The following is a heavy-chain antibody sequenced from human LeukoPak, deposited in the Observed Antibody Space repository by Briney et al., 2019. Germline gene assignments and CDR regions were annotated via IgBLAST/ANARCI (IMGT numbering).Heavy chain of an antibody. D-gene: IGHD5-18*01. Sequence: GGSLRLSCAASGFTFSDYNMRWIRQAPGKGLEWVSSISGSGSTKYYADSVKGRFTISRDNAKNSLFLQMNSLRAEDTAVYYCARGLTRGYSYGYFDYWGQGTLVTVSS. CDR1: GFTFSDYN. CDR2: ISGSGSTK. CDR3: ARGLTRGYSYGYFDY. V-gene: IGHV3-11*01. J-gene: IGHJ4*02.